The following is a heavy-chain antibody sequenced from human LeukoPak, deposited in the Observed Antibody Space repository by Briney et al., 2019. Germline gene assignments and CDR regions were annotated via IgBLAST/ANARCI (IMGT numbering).Heavy chain of an antibody. D-gene: IGHD6-19*01. Sequence: SETLSLTCSVSDDSLTMYYWTWIRQPPGKGLEWIGDIYYSGSTNYNPSLKSRVTISVDTSKNQFSLKLSSVTAADTAVYYCARGLRGAVAGPAYYYYYMDVWGKGTTVTVSS. CDR1: DDSLTMYY. V-gene: IGHV4-59*01. CDR2: IYYSGST. J-gene: IGHJ6*03. CDR3: ARGLRGAVAGPAYYYYYMDV.